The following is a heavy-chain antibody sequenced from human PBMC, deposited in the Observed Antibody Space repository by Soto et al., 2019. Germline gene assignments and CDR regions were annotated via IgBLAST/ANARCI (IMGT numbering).Heavy chain of an antibody. J-gene: IGHJ4*02. CDR3: ASWRSIAPGYYFDY. D-gene: IGHD6-6*01. CDR2: INHSGST. V-gene: IGHV4-34*01. Sequence: PSETLSLTCAVYGGSFSGYYWSWIRQPPGKGLEWIGEINHSGSTNYNPSLKSRVTISVDTSKNQFSLKLSSVTAADTAVYYCASWRSIAPGYYFDYWGQGTLVTVSS. CDR1: GGSFSGYY.